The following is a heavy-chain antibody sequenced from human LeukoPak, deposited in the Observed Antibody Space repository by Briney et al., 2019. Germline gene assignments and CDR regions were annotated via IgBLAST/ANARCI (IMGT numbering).Heavy chain of an antibody. J-gene: IGHJ1*01. CDR2: IIPIFGAA. V-gene: IGHV1-69*06. CDR1: GGTFSSYA. Sequence: ASVKVSCKASGGTFSSYAISWVRQAPGQGLEWMGGIIPIFGAANYAQKFQGRVTITADKSTSTAYMELSSLRSEDTAVYYCASLDGYKPRYFQHWGQGTLVTVSS. D-gene: IGHD5-24*01. CDR3: ASLDGYKPRYFQH.